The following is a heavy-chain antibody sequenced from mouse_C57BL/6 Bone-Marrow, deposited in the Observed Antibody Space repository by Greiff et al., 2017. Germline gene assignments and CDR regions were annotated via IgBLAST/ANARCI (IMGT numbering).Heavy chain of an antibody. Sequence: EVKLQESGGGLVQPGGSMTLSCAASGFTFSDAWLAWVRPSPETGLEWVAEIRNKANNHATYYAESVKGRFTISRDDSKSSVYLQMNSLRAEDTGIYYCTGIYLDYFDYWGQGTTLTVSS. CDR2: IRNKANNHAT. CDR1: GFTFSDAW. D-gene: IGHD5-1*01. J-gene: IGHJ2*01. V-gene: IGHV6-6*01. CDR3: TGIYLDYFDY.